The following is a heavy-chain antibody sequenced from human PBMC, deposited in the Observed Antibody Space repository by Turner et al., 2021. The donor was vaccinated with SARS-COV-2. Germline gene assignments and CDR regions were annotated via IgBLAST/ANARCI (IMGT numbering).Heavy chain of an antibody. V-gene: IGHV3-33*01. CDR1: GFTFSSSG. CDR3: AREGTAMVQNFDY. J-gene: IGHJ4*02. D-gene: IGHD5-18*01. CDR2: IWYDGSNK. Sequence: QVQLVESGGGVVQPGRSLRLSCAASGFTFSSSGMHWVRQAPGKGLEWVAVIWYDGSNKYYADSVKGQFTISRDNSKNTLYLQMNSLRAEDTAVYYCAREGTAMVQNFDYWGQGTLVTVSS.